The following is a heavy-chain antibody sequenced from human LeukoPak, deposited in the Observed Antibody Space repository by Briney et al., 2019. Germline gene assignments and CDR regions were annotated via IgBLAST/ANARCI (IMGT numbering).Heavy chain of an antibody. CDR2: SYYSGTT. Sequence: IGNSYYSGTTYYSPSLKSRITISVATSKNHFSLKLSSVTAADTAVYYCAHALSGSYYYFDYWGQGTLVTVSS. V-gene: IGHV4-39*01. CDR3: AHALSGSYYYFDY. D-gene: IGHD3-10*01. J-gene: IGHJ4*02.